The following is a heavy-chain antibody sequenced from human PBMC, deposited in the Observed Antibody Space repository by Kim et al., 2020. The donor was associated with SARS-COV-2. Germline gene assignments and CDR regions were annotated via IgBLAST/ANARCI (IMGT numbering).Heavy chain of an antibody. J-gene: IGHJ4*01. CDR2: IYSGGST. D-gene: IGHD3-22*01. V-gene: IGHV3-53*01. CDR1: GFIVSSNY. CDR3: SRSHYYYASSCYFIDY. Sequence: GGSLRLSCAASGFIVSSNYMSWVRQAPGKGLEWVSVIYSGGSTNYAASAVGRLFTISDNTSKTTHHLKNNLLAADDAADYCSRSHYYYASSCYFIDYWG.